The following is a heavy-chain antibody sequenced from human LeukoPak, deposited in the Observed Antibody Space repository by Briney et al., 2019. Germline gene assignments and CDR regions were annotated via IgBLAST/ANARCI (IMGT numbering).Heavy chain of an antibody. V-gene: IGHV4-34*01. J-gene: IGHJ5*02. D-gene: IGHD6-6*01. CDR2: INHSGST. Sequence: SETLSLTCAVYGGSFSGYYWSWIRQPPGKGLEWIGEINHSGSTNYNPSLKSRVTISVDTSKNQFSLKLSSVTAADTAVYCCARVSIAARPRWFDPWGQGTLVTVSS. CDR1: GGSFSGYY. CDR3: ARVSIAARPRWFDP.